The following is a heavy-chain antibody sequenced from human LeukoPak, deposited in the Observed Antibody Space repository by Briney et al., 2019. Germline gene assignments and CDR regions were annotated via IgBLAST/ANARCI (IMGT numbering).Heavy chain of an antibody. J-gene: IGHJ3*02. V-gene: IGHV3-23*01. CDR2: FSGSGGST. D-gene: IGHD3-22*01. CDR1: GFTFSSYA. CDR3: AKEGPRSSGYYYDAFDI. Sequence: QPGGSLRLSCAASGFTFSSYAMSWFRQPPGKGLEWVSAFSGSGGSTYYADSVKGRFTISRDNSKKTLYLQMNSLRAEDTAVYYCAKEGPRSSGYYYDAFDIWGQGTMVTVSS.